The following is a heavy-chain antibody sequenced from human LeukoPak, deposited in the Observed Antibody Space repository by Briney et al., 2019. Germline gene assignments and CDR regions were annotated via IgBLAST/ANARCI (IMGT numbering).Heavy chain of an antibody. CDR2: ISYDGSNK. D-gene: IGHD1-7*01. Sequence: PGGSLRLSCAASGFTFSSYAMHWVRQAPGKGLEWVAVISYDGSNKYYADSVKGRFTISRDNSKNTLYLQMNSLRAEDTAVYYCARVEELRSFFDYWGQGTLVTVSS. CDR3: ARVEELRSFFDY. CDR1: GFTFSSYA. V-gene: IGHV3-30-3*01. J-gene: IGHJ4*02.